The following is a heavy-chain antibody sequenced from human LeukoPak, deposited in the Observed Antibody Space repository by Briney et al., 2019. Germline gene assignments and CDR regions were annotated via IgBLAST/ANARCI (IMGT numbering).Heavy chain of an antibody. CDR1: GFTFSSYA. Sequence: PGGSLRLSCAASGFTFSSYATSWVRQAPGKGLEWVSAISGSGGSTYYADSVKGRFTISRDDSKNTLYLQMNSLRAEDTAVYYCAKGHYGSGSDPFDYWGQGTLVTVSS. D-gene: IGHD3-10*01. J-gene: IGHJ4*02. V-gene: IGHV3-23*01. CDR3: AKGHYGSGSDPFDY. CDR2: ISGSGGST.